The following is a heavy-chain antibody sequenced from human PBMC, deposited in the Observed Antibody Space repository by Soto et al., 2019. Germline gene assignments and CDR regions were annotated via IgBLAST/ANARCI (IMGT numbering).Heavy chain of an antibody. Sequence: SETLSLTCTISGGSTSSYYWSWIRQPPGKGLEWIGYISYSGSTYFNPSLKSRVTISVDTSKNQFSLKLSSLTAADTAAYHSGGGFVAATGTGWFDPWGQGTRVTASS. CDR1: GGSTSSYY. D-gene: IGHD6-13*01. CDR2: ISYSGST. CDR3: GGGFVAATGTGWFDP. V-gene: IGHV4-59*08. J-gene: IGHJ5*02.